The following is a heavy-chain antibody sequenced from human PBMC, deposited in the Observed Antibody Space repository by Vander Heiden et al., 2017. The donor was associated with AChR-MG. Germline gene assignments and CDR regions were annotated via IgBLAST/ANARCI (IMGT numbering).Heavy chain of an antibody. Sequence: EVQLLASGGGLVQPGGSLRLSCAAPGFTFSRYAMSGVRQAPGKGLEWFSAISGSGGSTYYADSVKGRFTISRDNSKNTLYLQMNSLRAEDTAVYYCAKPGGGSSWNGAWGWRWFDPWGQGTLVTVSS. CDR2: ISGSGGST. V-gene: IGHV3-23*01. CDR1: GFTFSRYA. J-gene: IGHJ5*02. CDR3: AKPGGGSSWNGAWGWRWFDP. D-gene: IGHD6-13*01.